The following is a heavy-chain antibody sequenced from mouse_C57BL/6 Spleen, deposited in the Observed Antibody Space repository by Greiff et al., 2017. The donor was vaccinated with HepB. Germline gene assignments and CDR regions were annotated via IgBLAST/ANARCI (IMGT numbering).Heavy chain of an antibody. CDR2: IYPRDGST. CDR3: ARDYYGSSPWFAY. CDR1: GYTFTSYD. Sequence: LVESGPELVKPGASVKLSCKASGYTFTSYDINWVKQRPGQGLEWIGWIYPRDGSTKYNEKFKGKATLTVDTSSSTAYMELHSLTSEDSAVYFCARDYYGSSPWFAYWGQGTLVTVSA. J-gene: IGHJ3*01. V-gene: IGHV1-85*01. D-gene: IGHD1-1*01.